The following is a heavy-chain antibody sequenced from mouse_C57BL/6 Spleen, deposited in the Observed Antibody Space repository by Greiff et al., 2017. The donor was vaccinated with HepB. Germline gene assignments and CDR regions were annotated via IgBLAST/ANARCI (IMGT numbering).Heavy chain of an antibody. V-gene: IGHV1-15*01. CDR2: IDPETGGT. Sequence: VQLQQSGAELVRPGASVTLSCKASGYTFTDYEMHWVKQTPVHGLEWIGAIDPETGGTAYNQKFKGKAILTADKSSSTAYMELRTLTSEDSAVYYCAREYNGSSPYYSEYCGQGTTLTVSS. D-gene: IGHD1-1*01. J-gene: IGHJ2*01. CDR3: AREYNGSSPYYSEY. CDR1: GYTFTDYE.